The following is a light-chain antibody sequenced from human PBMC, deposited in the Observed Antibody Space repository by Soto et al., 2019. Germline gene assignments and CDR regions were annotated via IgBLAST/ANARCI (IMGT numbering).Light chain of an antibody. CDR1: SSDVGGYNY. CDR2: DVS. V-gene: IGLV2-11*01. CDR3: AAWDDSLSGWV. J-gene: IGLJ3*02. Sequence: QSALTQPRSVSGSPGQSVTISCTGTSSDVGGYNYVSWYQQQPGKAPKVIIYDVSKRPSGVPDRISGSKSGNTASLAISGLRSEDEADYYCAAWDDSLSGWVFGGGTKLTVL.